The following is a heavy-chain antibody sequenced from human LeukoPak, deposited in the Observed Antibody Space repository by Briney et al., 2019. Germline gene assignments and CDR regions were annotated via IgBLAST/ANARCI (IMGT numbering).Heavy chain of an antibody. CDR3: ARPQAAGRGAFDI. CDR1: GGSFSGYY. V-gene: IGHV4-34*01. J-gene: IGHJ3*02. Sequence: SETLSLTCAVYGGSFSGYYWSWIRQPPGKGLEWIGEINHSGSTNYNPSLKSRVTISVDTSKNQFSLKLSSVTAADTAVYYCARPQAAGRGAFDIWGQGTMVTVSS. CDR2: INHSGST. D-gene: IGHD3-10*01.